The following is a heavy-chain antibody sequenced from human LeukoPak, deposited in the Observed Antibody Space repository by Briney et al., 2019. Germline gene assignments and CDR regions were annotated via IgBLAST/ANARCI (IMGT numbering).Heavy chain of an antibody. J-gene: IGHJ5*02. D-gene: IGHD4-17*01. CDR3: ARDQRGYGDSSGASKWIDP. V-gene: IGHV1-18*01. CDR1: GYTFTSYG. CDR2: ISPYNGNT. Sequence: ASVKVSCKASGYTFTSYGINWVRQAPGQGLEWMGWISPYNGNTKYAEKIQRRVTITTDTSTSTACMELRSLGSDDTAVYYCARDQRGYGDSSGASKWIDPWGQGTLVTVSS.